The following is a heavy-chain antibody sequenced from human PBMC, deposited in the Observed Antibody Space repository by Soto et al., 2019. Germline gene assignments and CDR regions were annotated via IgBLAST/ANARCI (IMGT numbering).Heavy chain of an antibody. Sequence: ASVKVSCKASGYTFTSYAMHWVRQAPGQRLEWMGWINAGNGNTKYSQKFQGRVTITRDTSASTAYMELSSLRSEDTAVYYCARVPGVGYYDSSGYREDYYFDYWGQGTLVTV. CDR1: GYTFTSYA. CDR3: ARVPGVGYYDSSGYREDYYFDY. J-gene: IGHJ4*02. CDR2: INAGNGNT. V-gene: IGHV1-3*01. D-gene: IGHD3-22*01.